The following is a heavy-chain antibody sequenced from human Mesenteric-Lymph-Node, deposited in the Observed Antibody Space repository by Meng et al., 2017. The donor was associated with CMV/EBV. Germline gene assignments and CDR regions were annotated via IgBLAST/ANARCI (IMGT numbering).Heavy chain of an antibody. D-gene: IGHD2-2*01. CDR1: GFTVSWNY. Sequence: GESLKISCTASGFTVSWNYMSWVRQAPGKGLEWVSVLYSGGGTSYADSVKGRFSISSDNSNTLYLQMNSLRPEDTAVYYCVRLYCSTTSCYEDYWGQGTLVTVSS. CDR3: VRLYCSTTSCYEDY. CDR2: LYSGGGT. J-gene: IGHJ4*02. V-gene: IGHV3-66*02.